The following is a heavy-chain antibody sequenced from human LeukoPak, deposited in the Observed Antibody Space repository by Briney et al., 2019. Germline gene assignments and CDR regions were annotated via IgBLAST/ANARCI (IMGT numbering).Heavy chain of an antibody. D-gene: IGHD3-22*01. Sequence: PSETLSLTCAVYGGSFSDYYWSWIRQPPGKGLEWIGEINHSGSTNYNPSLKSRVTISVDTSKNQFSLKLSSVTAADTAVYYCARRGYDSSGYLDYWGQGTLVTVSS. CDR2: INHSGST. V-gene: IGHV4-34*01. CDR3: ARRGYDSSGYLDY. CDR1: GGSFSDYY. J-gene: IGHJ4*02.